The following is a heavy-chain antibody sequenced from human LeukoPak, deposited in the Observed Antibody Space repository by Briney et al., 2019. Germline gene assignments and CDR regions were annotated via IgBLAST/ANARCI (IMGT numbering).Heavy chain of an antibody. V-gene: IGHV1-2*05. CDR1: GYTFTGYY. CDR2: INPNTGGT. CDR3: ARVGVDLWFDP. Sequence: ASVKVSCKASGYTFTGYYIHWVRRAPGQGLEWMGRINPNTGGTNYAQKFQGRVTMTRDTSISTAYMELSRLTSDDTDVYYCARVGVDLWFDPWGQGTLVTVSS. J-gene: IGHJ5*02. D-gene: IGHD3/OR15-3a*01.